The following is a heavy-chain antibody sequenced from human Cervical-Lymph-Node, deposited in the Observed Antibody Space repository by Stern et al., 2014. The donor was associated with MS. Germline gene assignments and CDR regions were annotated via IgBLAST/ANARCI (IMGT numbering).Heavy chain of an antibody. CDR2: ISAYNGNT. V-gene: IGHV1-18*01. CDR3: ARFVAAAGTDFDY. D-gene: IGHD6-13*01. J-gene: IGHJ4*02. CDR1: GYTFTSYG. Sequence: QLVQSGAGVKKPGASVKVSCKASGYTFTSYGISWVRQAPGQGLEWMGWISAYNGNTNYAQKLKGRVTITTDTSTSTPYMELRSMRSDDTAVYYCARFVAAAGTDFDYWGQGTLVTVSS.